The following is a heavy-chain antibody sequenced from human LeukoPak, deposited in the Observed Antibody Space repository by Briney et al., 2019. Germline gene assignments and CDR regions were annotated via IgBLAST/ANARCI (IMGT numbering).Heavy chain of an antibody. Sequence: GGSLRLSCAASGFTFSSYSMNWVRQAPGKGLEWVSSISSGSSYIYYADSVKGRFTISRDNAKNSLYLQMNSLRAEDTAVYYCARAEQWPIDYWGQGTLVTVSS. J-gene: IGHJ4*02. D-gene: IGHD6-19*01. V-gene: IGHV3-21*01. CDR3: ARAEQWPIDY. CDR1: GFTFSSYS. CDR2: ISSGSSYI.